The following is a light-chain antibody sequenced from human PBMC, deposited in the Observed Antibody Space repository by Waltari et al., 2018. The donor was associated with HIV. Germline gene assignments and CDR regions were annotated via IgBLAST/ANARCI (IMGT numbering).Light chain of an antibody. CDR1: SSDVGGYNY. J-gene: IGLJ3*02. CDR3: SSYAGSNNRWV. Sequence: QSALTQPPSASGSPGQSVTISCTGTSSDVGGYNYVSWYQHHPGKAPKLMIYEVSKRPSGVPERFSGCKYGSTASLTVAGLQAEDEADYYCSSYAGSNNRWVFGGGTKLTAL. V-gene: IGLV2-8*01. CDR2: EVS.